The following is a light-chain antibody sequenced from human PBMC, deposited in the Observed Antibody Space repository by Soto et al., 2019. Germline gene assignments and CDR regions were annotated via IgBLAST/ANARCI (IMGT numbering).Light chain of an antibody. CDR1: QSISNW. CDR2: KAS. J-gene: IGKJ1*01. V-gene: IGKV1-5*03. CDR3: QHYNSYSEA. Sequence: IHFTHPPSSLSASVGDRVTMTCRASQSISNWLAWYQQKPGKAPKLLIYKASTLKSGVPSRFSGSGSGTEFTLTISSLQPDDFATYHCQHYNSYSEAFGPGTKVDI.